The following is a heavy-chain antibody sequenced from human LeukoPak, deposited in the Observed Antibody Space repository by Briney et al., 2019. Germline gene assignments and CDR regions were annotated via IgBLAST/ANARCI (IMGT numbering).Heavy chain of an antibody. CDR2: INHSGSS. J-gene: IGHJ5*02. Sequence: XXXSWIRQPPXXGLGXSGEINHSGSSNYIPSLKSLVTISVATSKNHFSLKLSSVTAADTAVYYCARGPRESYCSSTGCYTRSGWFDPWGQGTLVTVSS. CDR3: ARGPRESYCSSTGCYTRSGWFDP. D-gene: IGHD2-2*02. CDR1: XX. V-gene: IGHV4-34*01.